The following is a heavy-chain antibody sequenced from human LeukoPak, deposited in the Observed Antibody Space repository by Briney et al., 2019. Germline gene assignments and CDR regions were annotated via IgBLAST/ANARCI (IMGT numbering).Heavy chain of an antibody. V-gene: IGHV3-53*01. Sequence: GGSLRLSCAASGLTVTSKHMNWVRQAPGKGLEWVSIVFGGGSTYYADSVKGRFTISRDISENTLYLQMNSLRAEDTAVYYCARAGYSYGPYYWGQGTLVTVSS. CDR2: VFGGGST. D-gene: IGHD5-18*01. CDR3: ARAGYSYGPYY. CDR1: GLTVTSKH. J-gene: IGHJ4*02.